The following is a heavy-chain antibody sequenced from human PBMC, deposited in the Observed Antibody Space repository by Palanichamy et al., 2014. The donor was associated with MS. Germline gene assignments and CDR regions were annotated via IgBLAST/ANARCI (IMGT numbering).Heavy chain of an antibody. V-gene: IGHV1-2*06. CDR2: INPDSGDA. CDR1: GYTFTGYY. Sequence: VQLVQSGAEVKKPGASVKVSCKTSGYTFTGYYIHWVRQAPGQGLEWMGRINPDSGDANYPQKFQGRVTLTRDTSNSTVYMELSRLRSDDTAVYFCARVVTVLKYWGQGTLVTVSS. J-gene: IGHJ4*02. CDR3: ARVVTVLKY. D-gene: IGHD2-21*02.